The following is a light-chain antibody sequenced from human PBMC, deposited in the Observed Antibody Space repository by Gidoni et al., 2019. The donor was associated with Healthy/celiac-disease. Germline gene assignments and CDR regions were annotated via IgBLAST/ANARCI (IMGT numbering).Light chain of an antibody. J-gene: IGLJ2*01. CDR2: DVS. CDR1: SSDVGGYNY. CDR3: SSYTSSSTLV. Sequence: QSALTQPASLSGSPGQSLTISCTGTSSDVGGYNYASWYQQHPGKAPKLMIYDVSNRPSGVSNRFSGSKSGNTASLTISGLQAEDEADYYCSSYTSSSTLVFGGGTKLTVL. V-gene: IGLV2-14*01.